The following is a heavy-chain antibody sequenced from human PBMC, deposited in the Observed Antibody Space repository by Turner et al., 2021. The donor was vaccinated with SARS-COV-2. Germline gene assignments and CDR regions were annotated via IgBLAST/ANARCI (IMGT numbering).Heavy chain of an antibody. D-gene: IGHD6-13*01. J-gene: IGHJ4*02. Sequence: QLQLQESGPGLVKPSETLSLTCTVSGGSISSSSYYWSWIRQPPGKGPEWIGYIYYRGSTNYNPSLKSRVTISVDTSKNQFSLKLSSVTAADTAVYYCARQSSSWYLASFDYWGQGTLVTVSS. V-gene: IGHV4-61*01. CDR3: ARQSSSWYLASFDY. CDR1: GGSISSSSYY. CDR2: IYYRGST.